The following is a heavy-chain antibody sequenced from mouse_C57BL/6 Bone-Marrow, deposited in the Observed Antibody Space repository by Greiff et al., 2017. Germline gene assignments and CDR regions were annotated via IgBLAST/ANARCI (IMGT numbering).Heavy chain of an antibody. D-gene: IGHD2-12*01. CDR3: ARSAYYSSWFAY. J-gene: IGHJ3*01. Sequence: VQLQQSGAELVRPGTSVKMSCKASGYTFTNYWIGWAKQRPGHGLAWIGDIYPGGGYTNYNEKFKGKATLTADKSSSTAYMQFSSLTSEDSAIYYGARSAYYSSWFAYWGQGTLVTVSA. CDR2: IYPGGGYT. CDR1: GYTFTNYW. V-gene: IGHV1-63*01.